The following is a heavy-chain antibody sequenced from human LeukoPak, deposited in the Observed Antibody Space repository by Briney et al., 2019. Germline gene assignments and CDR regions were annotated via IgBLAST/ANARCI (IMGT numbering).Heavy chain of an antibody. CDR3: ARVVVGNNIWLDP. V-gene: IGHV3-7*03. Sequence: PGGSLRLSCAASGFTFSAHYMTWVRQAPGKGLEWVATIKEDESDKSYVDSVKGRFTISRDNAKNLVYLQMNSLRAGDTAVYYCARVVVGNNIWLDPWGQGALVTVSP. CDR2: IKEDESDK. J-gene: IGHJ5*02. D-gene: IGHD2-15*01. CDR1: GFTFSAHY.